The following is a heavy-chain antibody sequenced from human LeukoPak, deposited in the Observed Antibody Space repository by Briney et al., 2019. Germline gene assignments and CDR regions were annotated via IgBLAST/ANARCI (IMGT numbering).Heavy chain of an antibody. CDR2: ISASGGST. CDR3: AKVGTVNWLPLNWFDP. CDR1: GFSFSTYA. Sequence: PGGSLRLSCAASGFSFSTYAMSWVRQAPGKGLEWVSGISASGGSTYYADSVKGRFTISRDNSKNTLYLQMNSLRAEDTAVYYCAKVGTVNWLPLNWFDPWGQGTLVTVS. J-gene: IGHJ5*02. D-gene: IGHD3-9*01. V-gene: IGHV3-23*01.